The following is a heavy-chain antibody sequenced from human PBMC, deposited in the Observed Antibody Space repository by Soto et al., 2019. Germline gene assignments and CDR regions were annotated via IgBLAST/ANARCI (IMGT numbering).Heavy chain of an antibody. CDR2: MSRDGGVT. D-gene: IGHD6-19*01. CDR1: GFTFSNYG. CDR3: AKIDKFNPQSSGWANRFDY. V-gene: IGHV3-23*01. Sequence: EVQLLESGGGLVQPGGSLRLSCAASGFTFSNYGMTWVRQAPGKGLEWVSGMSRDGGVTYYTDSVKGQFTISRDISKNPLYLQMNSLRAEDTAVYYCAKIDKFNPQSSGWANRFDYWGQGTLVTVSS. J-gene: IGHJ4*02.